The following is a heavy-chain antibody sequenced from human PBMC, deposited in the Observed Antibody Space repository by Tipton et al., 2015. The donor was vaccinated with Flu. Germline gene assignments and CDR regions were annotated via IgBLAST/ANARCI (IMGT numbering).Heavy chain of an antibody. V-gene: IGHV5-51*01. CDR2: IYTGDSDS. Sequence: VQLVQSGAEVKRPGESVKISCQGSGFNFNATWIAWVRQVPGSGLEWMGNIYTGDSDSRYSPSFQGQVNISSDKSVSTAYLRVTSLKASDSALYYCARWTYFYGMDVWGQGTAVSVSS. D-gene: IGHD3-9*01. J-gene: IGHJ6*02. CDR1: GFNFNATW. CDR3: ARWTYFYGMDV.